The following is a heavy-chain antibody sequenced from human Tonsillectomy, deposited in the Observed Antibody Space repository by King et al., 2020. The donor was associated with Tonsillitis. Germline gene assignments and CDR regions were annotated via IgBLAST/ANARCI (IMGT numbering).Heavy chain of an antibody. CDR3: TRVGDYFAFDI. Sequence: VQLVESGGGLVQPGGSLRLSCAASGFTFSDHYMDWVRQAPGKGLEWVGRSRNKANTYITEYAASLKGRFTISRDDSNNSLYLQMNSLKTEDTAVYYCTRVGDYFAFDIWGQGTMATVSS. V-gene: IGHV3-72*01. CDR1: GFTFSDHY. D-gene: IGHD4-17*01. J-gene: IGHJ3*02. CDR2: SRNKANTYIT.